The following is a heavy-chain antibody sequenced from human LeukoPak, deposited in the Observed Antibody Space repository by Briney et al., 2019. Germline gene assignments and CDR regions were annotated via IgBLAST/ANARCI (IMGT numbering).Heavy chain of an antibody. CDR1: GDSISSSSYY. V-gene: IGHV3-23*01. D-gene: IGHD5-24*01. Sequence: ETLSLTCTVSGDSISSSSYYWGWIRQPPGKGLEWVSAISGSGGSTYYADSVKGRFTISRDNAKNSLYLQMNSLRAEDTAVYYCVATGRDGKFDYWGQGTLVTVSS. J-gene: IGHJ4*02. CDR2: ISGSGGST. CDR3: VATGRDGKFDY.